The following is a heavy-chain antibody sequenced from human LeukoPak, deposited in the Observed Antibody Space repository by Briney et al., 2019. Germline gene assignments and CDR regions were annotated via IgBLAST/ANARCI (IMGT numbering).Heavy chain of an antibody. V-gene: IGHV4-59*12. Sequence: PSETLSLTCIVSGGSISSYYWSWIRQPPGKGLEWIGYIYYSGSTNYNPSLKSRVTISVDTSKNQFSLKLSSVTAADTAVYYCATLTYYYDSSGSPDAFDIWGQGTMVTVSS. D-gene: IGHD3-22*01. CDR3: ATLTYYYDSSGSPDAFDI. CDR2: IYYSGST. CDR1: GGSISSYY. J-gene: IGHJ3*02.